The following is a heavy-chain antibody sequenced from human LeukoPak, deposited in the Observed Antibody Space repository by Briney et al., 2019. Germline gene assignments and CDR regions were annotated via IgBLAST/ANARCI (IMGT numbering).Heavy chain of an antibody. V-gene: IGHV4-39*01. CDR2: IYYSWST. CDR1: GGSISSSSYY. J-gene: IGHJ4*02. D-gene: IGHD3-3*01. CDR3: ARLSFGLTTIFGVVTNDNTYYFDY. Sequence: PSETLSLTCTVSGGSISSSSYYWGWIRQPPGKGLEWIGSIYYSWSTYYNPSLKSRVTISVDTSKNQFSLKLSSVTAADTAVYYCARLSFGLTTIFGVVTNDNTYYFDYWGQGTLVTVSS.